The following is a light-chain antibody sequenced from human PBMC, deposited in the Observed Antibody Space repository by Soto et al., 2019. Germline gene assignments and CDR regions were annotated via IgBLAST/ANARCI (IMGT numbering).Light chain of an antibody. Sequence: QSALTQPASVSGSPGQSITISCTGTSSDVGGYNYVSWYQQHPGKAPKLLIYEDSNRPPGVSNRFSGSKSGNTASLTISGRQAEDEAADYCSSYTSSSMDYVFGAGTKLTVL. V-gene: IGLV2-14*01. CDR1: SSDVGGYNY. J-gene: IGLJ1*01. CDR2: EDS. CDR3: SSYTSSSMDYV.